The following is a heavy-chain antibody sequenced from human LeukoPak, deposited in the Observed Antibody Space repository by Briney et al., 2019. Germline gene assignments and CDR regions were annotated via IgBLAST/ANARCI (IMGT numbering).Heavy chain of an antibody. CDR3: TKDHGFYSSGWHPLFDH. J-gene: IGHJ4*02. D-gene: IGHD6-19*01. CDR1: GFTFSSYA. V-gene: IGHV3-23*01. Sequence: GGSLRLSCAASGFTFSSYAMSWVRQAPGKGLEWVSTISDSGSSTYYTDSVKGRFTFSRDNSKNTLHLQMNSLRAEDTAVYYCTKDHGFYSSGWHPLFDHWGQGTLVTVSS. CDR2: ISDSGSST.